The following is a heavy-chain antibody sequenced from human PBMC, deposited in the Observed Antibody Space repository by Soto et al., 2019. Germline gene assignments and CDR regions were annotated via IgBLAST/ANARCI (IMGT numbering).Heavy chain of an antibody. Sequence: LSCAASGFTFSSYAMSWVRQAPGKGLEWVSAISGSGGSTYYADSVKGRFTISRDNSKNTLYLQMNSLRAEDTAVYYCAKEFYDFWSGYFSPGMDVWGQGTTVTVSS. CDR1: GFTFSSYA. J-gene: IGHJ6*02. CDR3: AKEFYDFWSGYFSPGMDV. CDR2: ISGSGGST. D-gene: IGHD3-3*01. V-gene: IGHV3-23*01.